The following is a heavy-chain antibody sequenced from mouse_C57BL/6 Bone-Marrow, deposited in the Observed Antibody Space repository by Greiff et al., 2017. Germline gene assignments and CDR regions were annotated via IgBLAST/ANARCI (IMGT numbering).Heavy chain of an antibody. D-gene: IGHD2-12*01. CDR1: GYTFTGYW. Sequence: QVQLKESGAELMKPGASVQLSCKATGYTFTGYWIEWVKQRPGHGLEWIGEILPESGSTKYNEKFKGKATFTADPSSNTAYMQLSSLTTEDSAIYYCASTYYKDYWGQGTTLTVSS. V-gene: IGHV1-9*01. CDR2: ILPESGST. J-gene: IGHJ2*01. CDR3: ASTYYKDY.